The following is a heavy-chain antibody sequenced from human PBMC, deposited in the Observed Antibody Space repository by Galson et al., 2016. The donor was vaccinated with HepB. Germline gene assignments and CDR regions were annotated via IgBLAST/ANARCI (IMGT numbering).Heavy chain of an antibody. J-gene: IGHJ4*02. D-gene: IGHD6-19*01. Sequence: SLRLSCAASGSTFRSYVMSWVRQAQGKGLEWVSAIRGSGDTYYADSVKGRFTISRDNSMNTVYLQMNSLRAEDTAVYFCAKSRPYGTGWFGVNDYWGQGTLVTVSP. V-gene: IGHV3-23*01. CDR2: IRGSGDT. CDR3: AKSRPYGTGWFGVNDY. CDR1: GSTFRSYV.